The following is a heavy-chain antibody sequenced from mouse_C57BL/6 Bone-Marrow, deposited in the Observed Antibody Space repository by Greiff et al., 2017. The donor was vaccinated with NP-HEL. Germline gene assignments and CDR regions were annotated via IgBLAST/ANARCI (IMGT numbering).Heavy chain of an antibody. CDR3: ARDITTVVAKGGY. V-gene: IGHV1-59*01. Sequence: QVQLQQPGAELVRPGTSVKLSCKASGYTFPSYWMHWVKQRPGQGLEWIGVIDPSDNYTNYNQKFKGKATLTVDTSSSTAYMQLSSLTSEDSAVYYCARDITTVVAKGGYWGQGTTLTVSS. CDR2: IDPSDNYT. D-gene: IGHD1-1*01. CDR1: GYTFPSYW. J-gene: IGHJ2*01.